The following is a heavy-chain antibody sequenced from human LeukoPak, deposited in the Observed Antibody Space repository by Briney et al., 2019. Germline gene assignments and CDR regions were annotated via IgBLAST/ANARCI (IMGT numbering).Heavy chain of an antibody. J-gene: IGHJ4*02. D-gene: IGHD5-12*01. CDR1: GFTVSSNY. Sequence: GGSLRLSCAASGFTVSSNYMSWVRQAPGKGLEWVSVIYSGGSTYYADSVKGRFTISRDNSKNTLYLQMNSLRAEDTAVYYCARDFYNEVATIGYWGQGTLVTVSS. CDR2: IYSGGST. CDR3: ARDFYNEVATIGY. V-gene: IGHV3-66*01.